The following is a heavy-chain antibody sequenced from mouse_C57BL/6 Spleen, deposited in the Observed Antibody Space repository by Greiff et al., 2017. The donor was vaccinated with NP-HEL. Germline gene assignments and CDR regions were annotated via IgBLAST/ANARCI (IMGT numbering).Heavy chain of an antibody. Sequence: VQLQQPGAELVMPGASVKLSCKASGYTFTSYWMHWVKQRPGQGLEWIGEIDPSDSYTNYNQKFKGKSTLTVDKSSSTAYMQLSSLTSEDSAVYYCARRGTTVEHWGQGTSVTVSS. CDR2: IDPSDSYT. J-gene: IGHJ4*01. D-gene: IGHD1-1*01. CDR1: GYTFTSYW. CDR3: ARRGTTVEH. V-gene: IGHV1-69*01.